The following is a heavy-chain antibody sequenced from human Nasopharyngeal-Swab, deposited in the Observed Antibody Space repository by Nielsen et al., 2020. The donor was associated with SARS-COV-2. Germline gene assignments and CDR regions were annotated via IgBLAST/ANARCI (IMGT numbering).Heavy chain of an antibody. CDR3: AKDPYYDFWSGYYFDY. J-gene: IGHJ4*02. CDR2: ISGSGGST. Sequence: IGQPPGKGLEWVSAISGSGGSTYYADSVKGRFTISRDNSKNTLYLQMNSLRAEDTAVYYCAKDPYYDFWSGYYFDYWGQGTLVTVSS. V-gene: IGHV3-23*01. D-gene: IGHD3-3*01.